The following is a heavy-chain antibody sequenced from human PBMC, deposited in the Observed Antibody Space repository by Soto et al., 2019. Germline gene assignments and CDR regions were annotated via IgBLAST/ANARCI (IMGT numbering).Heavy chain of an antibody. CDR1: VLTVSSYW. D-gene: IGHD3-9*01. V-gene: IGHV3-74*01. CDR3: ARDQSPYYDILTGPRYYYGMDV. CDR2: INSDGSST. J-gene: IGHJ6*02. Sequence: GGSLRASCAASVLTVSSYWVHWVRQAPGKGLVWVSRINSDGSSTSYADSVKGRFTISRDNAKNTLYLQMNSLRAEDTAVYYCARDQSPYYDILTGPRYYYGMDVWGQGTTVTVSS.